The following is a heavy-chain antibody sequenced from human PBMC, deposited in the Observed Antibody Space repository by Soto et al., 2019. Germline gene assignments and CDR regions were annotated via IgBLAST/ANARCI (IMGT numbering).Heavy chain of an antibody. CDR3: ASQDYSSSTDASFLVNGYFDL. J-gene: IGHJ2*01. D-gene: IGHD6-6*01. CDR2: KYHSGST. Sequence: QMQLQESGPGLVRPSGTLSLTCGVSGGSISSTKWWTWVRQPPGKGPEWIGDKYHSGSTNYNPPLTGRVTISLDKSKNHFSLTLTSVTAADTAIYYCASQDYSSSTDASFLVNGYFDLWGRGILVTVSS. CDR1: GGSISSTKW. V-gene: IGHV4-4*02.